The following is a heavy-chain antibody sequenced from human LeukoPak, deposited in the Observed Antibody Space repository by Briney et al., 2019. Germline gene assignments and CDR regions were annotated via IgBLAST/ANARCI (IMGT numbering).Heavy chain of an antibody. CDR2: INHSGST. Sequence: SETLSLTCAVYGGSFSGYNWSWIRQTPGKRLEWIGEINHSGSTNYNPSLKSRVTTSVDTSKNQFSLKLSSVTAADTAVYYCARGKWLRSAFDYWGQGTLVTVSS. CDR3: ARGKWLRSAFDY. CDR1: GGSFSGYN. V-gene: IGHV4-34*01. J-gene: IGHJ4*02. D-gene: IGHD5-12*01.